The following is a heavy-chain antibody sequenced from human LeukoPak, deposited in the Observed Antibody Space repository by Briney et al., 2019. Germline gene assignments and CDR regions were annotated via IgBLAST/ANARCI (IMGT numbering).Heavy chain of an antibody. V-gene: IGHV3-23*01. CDR3: AKNRGIGVADPPDY. J-gene: IGHJ4*02. D-gene: IGHD6-19*01. Sequence: GGSLRLSCAASGFTFSSYAMSWVRQAPGKGLEWVSAISGSGSSTFYADSVKGRFTISRDNSKNTLYLQMSSLRAEDTAVYYCAKNRGIGVADPPDYWGQGTLVTVSS. CDR1: GFTFSSYA. CDR2: ISGSGSST.